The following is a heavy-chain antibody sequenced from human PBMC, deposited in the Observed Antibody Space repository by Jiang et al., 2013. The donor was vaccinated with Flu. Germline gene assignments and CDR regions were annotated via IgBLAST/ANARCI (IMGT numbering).Heavy chain of an antibody. CDR2: IGTAGDT. V-gene: IGHV3-13*01. Sequence: QLLESGGGLVQPGGSLRLSCAASGFTFSSYDMHWVRQATGKGLEWVSAIGTAGDTYYPGSVKGRFTISRENAKNSLYLQMNSLRAGDTAVYYCARDRRGYSYGRDVYYYYGMDVWGQGTTVTVSS. D-gene: IGHD5-18*01. CDR3: ARDRRGYSYGRDVYYYYGMDV. J-gene: IGHJ6*02. CDR1: GFTFSSYD.